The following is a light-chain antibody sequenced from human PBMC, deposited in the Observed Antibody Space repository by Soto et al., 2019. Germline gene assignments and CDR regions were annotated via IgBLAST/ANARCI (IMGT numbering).Light chain of an antibody. J-gene: IGLJ2*01. V-gene: IGLV2-23*01. CDR2: EGS. CDR3: CSYAGSSTLL. Sequence: QSALTQPASVSASPGQSSTISCTGTSSDVGSYNLVSWYQQHPGKAPKLMIYEGSKRPSGISNRFSGSKSGNTASLTISGLQTEDEADYYCCSYAGSSTLLFGGGTQLTVL. CDR1: SSDVGSYNL.